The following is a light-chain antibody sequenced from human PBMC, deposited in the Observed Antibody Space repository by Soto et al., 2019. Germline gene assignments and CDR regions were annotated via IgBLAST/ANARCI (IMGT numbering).Light chain of an antibody. CDR3: QQYNSYPWT. CDR2: DAS. Sequence: DIQMTQSPSTLSASVGARVAITCRASQSISSWLAWYQQKPGKAPKLLIYDASSLESGVPARFSGSRSGPEFSLTISSLQPDDFATYYCQQYNSYPWTFGQGTKVDIK. J-gene: IGKJ1*01. V-gene: IGKV1-5*01. CDR1: QSISSW.